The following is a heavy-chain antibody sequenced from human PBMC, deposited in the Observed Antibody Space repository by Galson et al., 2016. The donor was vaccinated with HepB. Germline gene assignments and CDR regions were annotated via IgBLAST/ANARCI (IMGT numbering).Heavy chain of an antibody. J-gene: IGHJ4*02. CDR3: ARVGFCTDTACYEDF. CDR1: GGSMTTQD. V-gene: IGHV4-59*11. CDR2: MQHSGSS. D-gene: IGHD2-2*01. Sequence: SETLSLTCTVSGGSMTTQDWGWIRQPPGKGLEWIGYMQHSGSSNYNPSLRSRVTMSVNTSTNQFFLRLNSVTAADTALYFCARVGFCTDTACYEDFWGQGILVTVSS.